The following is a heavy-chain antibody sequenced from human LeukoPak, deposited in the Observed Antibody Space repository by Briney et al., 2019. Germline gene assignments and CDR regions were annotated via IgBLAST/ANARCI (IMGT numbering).Heavy chain of an antibody. CDR3: ARDHRRSGGRDGYNFRELNWFDP. D-gene: IGHD5-24*01. V-gene: IGHV3-21*01. CDR1: GFTFSSYS. CDR2: ISSSSSYI. Sequence: GGSLRLSCAASGFTFSSYSMNWVRQAPGKGLEWVSSISSSSSYIYYADSVKGRFTISRDNAKNSLYLQMNSLRAEDTAVYYCARDHRRSGGRDGYNFRELNWFDPWGQGTLVTVSS. J-gene: IGHJ5*02.